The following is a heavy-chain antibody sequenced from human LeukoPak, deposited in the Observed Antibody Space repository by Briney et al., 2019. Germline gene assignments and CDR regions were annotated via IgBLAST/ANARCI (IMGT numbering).Heavy chain of an antibody. V-gene: IGHV3-48*03. D-gene: IGHD1-14*01. J-gene: IGHJ5*02. CDR2: ISSSGSTI. CDR3: AKEDSEGGPNWFDP. CDR1: GFTFSSYE. Sequence: GGSLRLSCAASGFTFSSYEMNWVRQAPGKGLEWVSYISSSGSTIYYADSVKGRFTISRDNSKNTLFLQMNGLRAEDTAVYYCAKEDSEGGPNWFDPWGQGALVTVSS.